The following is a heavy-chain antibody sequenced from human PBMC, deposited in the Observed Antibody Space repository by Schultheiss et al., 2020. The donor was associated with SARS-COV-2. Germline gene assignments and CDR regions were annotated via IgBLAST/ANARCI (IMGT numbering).Heavy chain of an antibody. CDR2: ISSSSSTI. Sequence: GGSLRLSCAASGFTFKNYWMHWVRQIPGKGLEWVSYISSSSSTIYYADSVKGRFTISRDNAKNSLYLQMNSLRAEDTAVYYCARDFKCSSTSCSYYYYYYMDVWGKGTTVTVSS. J-gene: IGHJ6*03. CDR3: ARDFKCSSTSCSYYYYYYMDV. V-gene: IGHV3-48*04. CDR1: GFTFKNYW. D-gene: IGHD2-2*01.